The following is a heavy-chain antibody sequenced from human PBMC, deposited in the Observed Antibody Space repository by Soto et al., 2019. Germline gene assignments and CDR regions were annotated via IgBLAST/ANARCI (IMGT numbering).Heavy chain of an antibody. V-gene: IGHV1-18*04. Sequence: VASVKVSCKASGYTFTSYGISWVRQAPGQGLEWMGWISAYNGNTNYAQKLQGRVTMTTDTSTGTAYMELRSLRSDDTATYYCACLSFSSGWYRRGDYYYYAMDVWGQGTTVTVSS. CDR1: GYTFTSYG. CDR2: ISAYNGNT. J-gene: IGHJ6*02. D-gene: IGHD6-19*01. CDR3: ACLSFSSGWYRRGDYYYYAMDV.